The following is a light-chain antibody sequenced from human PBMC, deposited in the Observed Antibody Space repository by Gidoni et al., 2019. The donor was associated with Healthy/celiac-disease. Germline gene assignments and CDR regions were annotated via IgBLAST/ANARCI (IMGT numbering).Light chain of an antibody. V-gene: IGKV3-11*01. Sequence: EIVLTQSPATLSLSPGERATLSCRASQSASSYLAWYQQQPGQAPRLLIYDASNRATGIPARFSGSGSGTDFTLTISSLEPEDFAVYYCQQRSNWPKLTFGGGTKVEIK. CDR2: DAS. CDR1: QSASSY. CDR3: QQRSNWPKLT. J-gene: IGKJ4*01.